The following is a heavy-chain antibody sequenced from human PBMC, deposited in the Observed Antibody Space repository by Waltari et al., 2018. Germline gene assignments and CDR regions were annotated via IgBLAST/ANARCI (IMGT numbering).Heavy chain of an antibody. D-gene: IGHD4-17*01. Sequence: QLQLQESGPGLVKPSETLSLTCPVSGGSISSSGYYWGWIRQPPGKGLEWIGSIYYSGSTYYNPSLKRRVTISVDTSKNQFSLKVTSVTAADTAVYYCASATRGTAAYFDDWGQGTLVTVSS. CDR2: IYYSGST. CDR3: ASATRGTAAYFDD. CDR1: GGSISSSGYY. J-gene: IGHJ4*02. V-gene: IGHV4-39*01.